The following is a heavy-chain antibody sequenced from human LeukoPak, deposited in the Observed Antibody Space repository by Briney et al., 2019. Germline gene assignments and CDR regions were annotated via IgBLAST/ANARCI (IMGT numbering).Heavy chain of an antibody. CDR3: ARGLYDSSDYYYFDY. CDR2: IYYSGST. D-gene: IGHD3-22*01. J-gene: IGHJ4*02. CDR1: GGSISSSSYY. Sequence: PSETLSLTCTVSGGSISSSSYYWGWIRQPPGKGLEWIGYIYYSGSTHYNPSLKSRVTMSVDASKNHLSLKLSSVTAADTAVYYCARGLYDSSDYYYFDYWGQGTLVTVSS. V-gene: IGHV4-61*05.